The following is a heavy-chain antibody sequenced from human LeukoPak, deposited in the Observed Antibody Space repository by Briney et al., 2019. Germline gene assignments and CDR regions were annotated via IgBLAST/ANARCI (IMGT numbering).Heavy chain of an antibody. Sequence: SQTLSLTCAISGDSVSSNSAAWNWIRQSPSRGLEWLGRTYYRSKWYNDYAVSVKSRITINPDTSKNQFSLQLNSATPEDTAVYYCARDLGYSSSWYTRPENWFDPWGQGTLVTVSS. V-gene: IGHV6-1*01. CDR2: TYYRSKWYN. J-gene: IGHJ5*02. D-gene: IGHD6-13*01. CDR1: GDSVSSNSAA. CDR3: ARDLGYSSSWYTRPENWFDP.